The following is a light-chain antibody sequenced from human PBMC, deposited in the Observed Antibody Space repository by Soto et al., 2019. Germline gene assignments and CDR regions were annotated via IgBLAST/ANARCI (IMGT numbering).Light chain of an antibody. CDR3: AAWDDSRIVVL. V-gene: IGLV1-44*01. CDR2: SDN. J-gene: IGLJ2*01. Sequence: QSVLTQPPSTSGTPGQRVTMSCSGSNSNIGTNTVYWYQQLPVTAPKLLIQSDNRRPSGVPDRFSASKSGTSASLAISGLQSEDEADYYCAAWDDSRIVVLFGGGTKLTVL. CDR1: NSNIGTNT.